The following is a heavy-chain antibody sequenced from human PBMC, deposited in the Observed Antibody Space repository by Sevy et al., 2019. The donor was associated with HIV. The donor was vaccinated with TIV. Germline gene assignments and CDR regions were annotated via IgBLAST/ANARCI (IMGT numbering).Heavy chain of an antibody. Sequence: GGSLRLSCAASGFTFSSYGMHWVRQTPDKGLEWVAVIWYDGSNKYYADSVKGRFTISRGNSKNTLYLQMNSLRAEDTAVYYCARDKLPPVMVTMVRGALSYYFDYWGQGTLVTVSS. V-gene: IGHV3-33*01. CDR2: IWYDGSNK. D-gene: IGHD3-10*01. CDR3: ARDKLPPVMVTMVRGALSYYFDY. J-gene: IGHJ4*02. CDR1: GFTFSSYG.